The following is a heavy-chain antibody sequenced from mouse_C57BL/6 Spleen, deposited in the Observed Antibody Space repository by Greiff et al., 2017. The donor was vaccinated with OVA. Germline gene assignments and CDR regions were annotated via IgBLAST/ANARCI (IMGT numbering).Heavy chain of an antibody. D-gene: IGHD2-3*01. CDR1: GYTFTSYW. CDR2: IDPSDSYT. Sequence: QVQLQQPGAELVRPGTSVKLSCKASGYTFTSYWMHWVKQRPGQGLEWIGVIDPSDSYTNYNHKFKGKATLTVDTSSSTAYMQLSSLTSEDSAVYYCARSGDGYWYFDVWGTGTTVTVSS. CDR3: ARSGDGYWYFDV. V-gene: IGHV1-59*01. J-gene: IGHJ1*03.